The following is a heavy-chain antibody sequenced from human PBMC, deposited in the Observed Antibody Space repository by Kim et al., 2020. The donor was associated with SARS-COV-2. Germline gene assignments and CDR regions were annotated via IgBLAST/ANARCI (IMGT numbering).Heavy chain of an antibody. Sequence: GGSLRLSCVGSGFAFSTSWMTWVRQAPGKGLEWVANIKNDGSDTYYVDFVKGRFTISSDNAKSSVYLQMHSLSAEDTDVYYCARDPYDSSGYGAFDYWGQGTLVTVAS. V-gene: IGHV3-7*01. CDR2: IKNDGSDT. CDR3: ARDPYDSSGYGAFDY. D-gene: IGHD3-22*01. J-gene: IGHJ4*02. CDR1: GFAFSTSW.